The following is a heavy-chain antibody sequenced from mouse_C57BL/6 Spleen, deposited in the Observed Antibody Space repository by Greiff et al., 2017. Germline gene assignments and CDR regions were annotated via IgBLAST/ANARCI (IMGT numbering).Heavy chain of an antibody. CDR3: ATLYDYDGWFAY. V-gene: IGHV1-74*01. J-gene: IGHJ3*01. CDR2: IHPSDSDT. D-gene: IGHD2-4*01. CDR1: GYTFTSYW. Sequence: QVHVKQSGAELVKPGASVKVSCKASGYTFTSYWMHWVKQRPGQGLEWIGRIHPSDSDTNYNQKFKGKATLTVDKSSSTAYMQLSSLTSEDSAVYYCATLYDYDGWFAYWGQGTLVTVSA.